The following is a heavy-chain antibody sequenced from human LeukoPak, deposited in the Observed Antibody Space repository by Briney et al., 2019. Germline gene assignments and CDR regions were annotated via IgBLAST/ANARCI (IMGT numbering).Heavy chain of an antibody. CDR3: ARLPISYYGSAGPYGMDV. J-gene: IGHJ6*04. D-gene: IGHD3-10*01. Sequence: PSETLSLTCAVYGGSFSGYNWSWIRQPPGKGLEWIGEINHRGSTKYNPSLKSRVTISVDTSKNQFSLKLSSVTAADTAVYYCARLPISYYGSAGPYGMDVWGKGTTVTVSS. CDR2: INHRGST. V-gene: IGHV4-34*01. CDR1: GGSFSGYN.